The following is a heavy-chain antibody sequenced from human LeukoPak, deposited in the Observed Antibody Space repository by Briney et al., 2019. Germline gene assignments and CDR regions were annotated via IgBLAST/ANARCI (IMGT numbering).Heavy chain of an antibody. V-gene: IGHV3-23*01. CDR1: GFTFSSYA. CDR2: ISGSGSSS. D-gene: IGHD3-22*01. CDR3: AKEKYYYDSSGSKFIDY. J-gene: IGHJ4*02. Sequence: PGGSLRLSCAASGFTFSSYAMSWVRQALGKGLEWVSSISGSGSSSYYADSVKGRLTISRDSSKNTLYLQMNSLRAEDTAVYYCAKEKYYYDSSGSKFIDYWGQGTLVTVSS.